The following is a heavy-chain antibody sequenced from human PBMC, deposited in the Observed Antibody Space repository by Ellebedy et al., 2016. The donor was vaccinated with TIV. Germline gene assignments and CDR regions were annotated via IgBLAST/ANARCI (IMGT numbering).Heavy chain of an antibody. D-gene: IGHD3-10*02. V-gene: IGHV3-23*01. CDR1: GFSFITYA. CDR2: ISGSATRT. J-gene: IGHJ5*02. Sequence: ESLKISXAASGFSFITYAMSWVRQAPGKGLEWVSGISGSATRTYYADSVKGRFTISRDNSKNTLYLHMNSLGAEDTAVYYCAKDSITMFFDPWGHGTLVTVSS. CDR3: AKDSITMFFDP.